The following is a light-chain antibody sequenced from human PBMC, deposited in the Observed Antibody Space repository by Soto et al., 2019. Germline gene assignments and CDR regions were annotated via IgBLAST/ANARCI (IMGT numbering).Light chain of an antibody. CDR1: SSDVGGYNL. V-gene: IGLV2-23*02. J-gene: IGLJ1*01. CDR3: CSYAGGYTDV. CDR2: EVT. Sequence: QSALTQPASVSGSPGQSITISCTGASSDVGGYNLVSWYQQHPGKAPKLLIYEVTKRPSGVSNRFSGSKSGNTASLTISGLQAEDEADYHCCSYAGGYTDVFGTGTKVTVL.